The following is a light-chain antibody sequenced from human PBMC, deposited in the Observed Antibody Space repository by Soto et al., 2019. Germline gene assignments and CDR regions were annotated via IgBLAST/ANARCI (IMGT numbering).Light chain of an antibody. Sequence: DIVLTQSPGTLSLSPGERATLSCRDSQSLSSSYLAWYQQKPGQAPRLLIYGTSIRATGIPDRFSGSGSGTDFTLTITRLEPEDFAVYYCQKYGNSPITCGKGTRREIK. CDR2: GTS. CDR1: QSLSSSY. V-gene: IGKV3-20*01. J-gene: IGKJ5*01. CDR3: QKYGNSPIT.